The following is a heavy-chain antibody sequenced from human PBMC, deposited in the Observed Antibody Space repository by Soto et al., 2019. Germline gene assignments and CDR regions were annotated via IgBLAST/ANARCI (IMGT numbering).Heavy chain of an antibody. CDR3: ARGSSSSWYLMGKDDWFDP. CDR1: GGTFSSYA. Sequence: SVKVSCKASGGTFSSYAISWVRQAPGQGLEWMGGIIPIFGTANYAQKFQGRVTITADESTSTAYMELSSLRSEDTAVYYCARGSSSSWYLMGKDDWFDPWGQGTLVTVSS. CDR2: IIPIFGTA. V-gene: IGHV1-69*13. J-gene: IGHJ5*02. D-gene: IGHD6-13*01.